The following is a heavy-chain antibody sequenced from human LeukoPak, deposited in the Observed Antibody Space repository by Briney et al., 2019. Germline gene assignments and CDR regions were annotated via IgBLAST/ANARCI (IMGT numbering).Heavy chain of an antibody. CDR2: ISSSSSSYI. Sequence: GGSLRLSCAASGFTFSSYWMHWVRQGPGKGLEWVSFISSSSSSYIYYADSVKGRFTISRDNAKNSLYLQMNSLRAEDTAVYYCARLRFGEYYYGMDVWGQGTTVTVSS. J-gene: IGHJ6*02. CDR1: GFTFSSYW. D-gene: IGHD3-10*01. V-gene: IGHV3-21*01. CDR3: ARLRFGEYYYGMDV.